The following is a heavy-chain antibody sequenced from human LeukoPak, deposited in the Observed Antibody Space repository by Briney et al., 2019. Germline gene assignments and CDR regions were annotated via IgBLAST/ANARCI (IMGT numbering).Heavy chain of an antibody. V-gene: IGHV4-34*01. Sequence: SKTLSLTCAVYGGSFSGYYWSWIRQPPGKGLEWIGEINHSGSTNYNPSLKSRVTISVDTSKNQFSLKLSSVTAADTAVYYCARGSLAVAGPFDYWGQGTLVTVSS. CDR1: GGSFSGYY. D-gene: IGHD6-19*01. J-gene: IGHJ4*02. CDR2: INHSGST. CDR3: ARGSLAVAGPFDY.